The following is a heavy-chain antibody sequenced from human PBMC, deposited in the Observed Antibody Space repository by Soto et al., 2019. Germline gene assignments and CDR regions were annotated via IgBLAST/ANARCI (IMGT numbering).Heavy chain of an antibody. CDR1: GSSISSYY. D-gene: IGHD6-19*01. CDR3: ARAEAVAAPIDY. J-gene: IGHJ4*02. CDR2: IYYSGST. Sequence: SVTLFLTCAVAGSSISSYYGSWIRQPPGKGLEWIGYIYYSGSTNYNPSLKSRVTISVDTSKNQFSLKLSSVTAADTAVYYCARAEAVAAPIDYWGQGTLVTVS. V-gene: IGHV4-59*01.